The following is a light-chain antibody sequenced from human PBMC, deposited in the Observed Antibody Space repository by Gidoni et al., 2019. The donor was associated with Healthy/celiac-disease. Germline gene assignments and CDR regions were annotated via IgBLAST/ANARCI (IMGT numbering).Light chain of an antibody. Sequence: EFVLTQSPATLSLSPGERATLSCRASQSVSSYLAWYQQTPGQAPRLLIYDASNRATGIPARFSGSGSGTDFTLTISSLEPEDFAVYYCQQRSNGPTFGGGTKVEIK. CDR1: QSVSSY. CDR2: DAS. CDR3: QQRSNGPT. V-gene: IGKV3-11*01. J-gene: IGKJ4*01.